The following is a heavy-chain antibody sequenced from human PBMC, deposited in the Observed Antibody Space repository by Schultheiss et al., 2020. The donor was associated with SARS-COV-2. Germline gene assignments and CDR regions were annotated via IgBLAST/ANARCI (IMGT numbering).Heavy chain of an antibody. CDR3: ARGLELGFGY. D-gene: IGHD1-7*01. J-gene: IGHJ4*02. Sequence: GGSLRLSCAASGFTFRNYWMDWVRQAPGKGLEWVANIKQDGSVQHYVDSVRGRFTISRDNAKNSLYLQMNSLRDEDTAVYYCARGLELGFGYWGQGTLVTVSS. CDR1: GFTFRNYW. V-gene: IGHV3-7*01. CDR2: IKQDGSVQ.